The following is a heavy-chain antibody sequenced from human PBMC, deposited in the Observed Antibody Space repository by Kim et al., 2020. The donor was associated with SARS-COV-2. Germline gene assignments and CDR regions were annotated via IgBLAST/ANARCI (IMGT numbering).Heavy chain of an antibody. D-gene: IGHD3-3*01. CDR2: ISSSSSYI. CDR1: GFTFSSYS. Sequence: GGSLRLSCAASGFTFSSYSMNWVRQAPGKGLEWVSSISSSSSYIYYADSVKGRFTISRDNAKNSLYLQMNSLRAEDTAVYYCARDRSEITIFGVVRYGMDVWGQGTMVTVSS. J-gene: IGHJ6*02. V-gene: IGHV3-21*01. CDR3: ARDRSEITIFGVVRYGMDV.